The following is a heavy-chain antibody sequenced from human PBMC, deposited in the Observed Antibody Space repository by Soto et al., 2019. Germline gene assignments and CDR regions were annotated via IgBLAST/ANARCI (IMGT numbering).Heavy chain of an antibody. Sequence: SGALSLTCSGSGGSISSVGHYWTWNRQQPGKGREWIGYIYYRGSTDYNPSLKSRVTISVDRSKNQFSLNLSSVTAADTARYYCARESGGYDSSTRYGLDVWGQGTTVTVSS. CDR1: GGSISSVGHY. D-gene: IGHD6-25*01. CDR3: ARESGGYDSSTRYGLDV. CDR2: IYYRGST. V-gene: IGHV4-31*03. J-gene: IGHJ6*02.